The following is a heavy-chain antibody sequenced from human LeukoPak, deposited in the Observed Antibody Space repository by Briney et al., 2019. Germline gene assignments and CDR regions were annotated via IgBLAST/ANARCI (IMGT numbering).Heavy chain of an antibody. CDR3: ASKPLTSSIAAVDH. J-gene: IGHJ4*02. D-gene: IGHD6-25*01. Sequence: PSETLSLTCTVSGGSISSGSHYWGCIPPPPGKGLEWNGSFDYRGRTYYSPSLKSRVTICVDTSKNQLSLKLTSVTAADTAVYYCASKPLTSSIAAVDHWGQGTLVTVSS. V-gene: IGHV4-39*01. CDR2: FDYRGRT. CDR1: GGSISSGSHY.